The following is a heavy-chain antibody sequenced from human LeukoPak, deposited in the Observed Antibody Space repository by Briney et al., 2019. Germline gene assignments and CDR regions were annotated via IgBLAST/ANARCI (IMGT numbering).Heavy chain of an antibody. CDR1: TDTFINYD. CDR2: MNPNTGNT. J-gene: IGHJ4*02. Sequence: ASVKVSCKASTDTFINYDINWVRQANGQGLEWIGWMNPNTGNTGYAQNFQGRVTMTRDTSISTAHMELSSLRPEDTAVYYCAVTPSNLSHLDKWGQGTLVTISS. CDR3: AVTPSNLSHLDK. D-gene: IGHD4-11*01. V-gene: IGHV1-8*01.